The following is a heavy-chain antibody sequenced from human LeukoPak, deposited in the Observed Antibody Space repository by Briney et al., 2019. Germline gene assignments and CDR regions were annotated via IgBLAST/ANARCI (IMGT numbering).Heavy chain of an antibody. CDR1: GYTFTNYD. CDR3: ARGDSGYFFYYGLDV. D-gene: IGHD3-10*01. J-gene: IGHJ6*02. V-gene: IGHV1-8*01. CDR2: MNPNSGNT. Sequence: ASVKVSSKASGYTFTNYDINWVRQATGQGLEWMGWMNPNSGNTGYAQKFQDRVTMTRNTSISTAYMELTRLTSEDTAVYYCARGDSGYFFYYGLDVWGQGTTVTVSS.